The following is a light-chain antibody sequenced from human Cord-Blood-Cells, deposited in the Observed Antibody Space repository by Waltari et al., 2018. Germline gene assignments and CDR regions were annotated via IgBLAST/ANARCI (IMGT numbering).Light chain of an antibody. J-gene: IGLJ3*02. Sequence: QSALPQPPSAPGSPGQSVTISCTGTSSYVGGYNYASWYQQHPGKAPKLMIYEVSKRPAGVPDRFSGSKSGNTASLTVSGLQAEDEADYYCSSYAGSNNVFGGGTKLTVL. V-gene: IGLV2-8*01. CDR3: SSYAGSNNV. CDR1: SSYVGGYNY. CDR2: EVS.